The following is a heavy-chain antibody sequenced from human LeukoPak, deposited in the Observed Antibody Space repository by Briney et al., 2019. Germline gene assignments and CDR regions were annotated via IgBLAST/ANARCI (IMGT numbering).Heavy chain of an antibody. Sequence: GGSLRRSCAASHVTLEDYAMHWVRQAPGKGLEWVCLISRDGGRTSYADSVKGRFTIFRDNSKNSLFLQMTRLSAEDPAFYYCAKGGGDTAMAMDYWGQGTLVTVSS. CDR3: AKGGGDTAMAMDY. CDR1: HVTLEDYA. V-gene: IGHV3-43D*03. CDR2: ISRDGGRT. D-gene: IGHD5-18*01. J-gene: IGHJ4*02.